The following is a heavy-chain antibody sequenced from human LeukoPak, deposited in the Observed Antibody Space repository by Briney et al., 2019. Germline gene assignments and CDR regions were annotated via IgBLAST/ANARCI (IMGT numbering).Heavy chain of an antibody. CDR2: TYYSRNT. D-gene: IGHD5-24*01. CDR1: GGSISSSTNF. CDR3: ARHEEEDGYNAKTFDY. Sequence: SETLSLTCTVSGGSISSSTNFWGWVRQAPGRGLEWIASTYYSRNTYYNPSLNSRVTIFVDTSKNQFSLKLSSVTAADTAVYYCARHEEEDGYNAKTFDYWGQGTLVTVSS. J-gene: IGHJ4*02. V-gene: IGHV4-39*01.